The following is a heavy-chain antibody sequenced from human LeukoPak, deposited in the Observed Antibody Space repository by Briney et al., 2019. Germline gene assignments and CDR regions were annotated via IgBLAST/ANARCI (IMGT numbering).Heavy chain of an antibody. CDR1: GFIFQNFA. D-gene: IGHD3-9*01. Sequence: GGSLRLSCDATGFIFQNFAMSWVRQAPGKGLEWVSSISAGGGDTNYVDSLKGRFTISRDNAKNVLYLQMNSLRTGDTAIYYCAKRRLVRGFFDYWGQGILVTVSS. CDR2: ISAGGGDT. CDR3: AKRRLVRGFFDY. V-gene: IGHV3-23*01. J-gene: IGHJ4*02.